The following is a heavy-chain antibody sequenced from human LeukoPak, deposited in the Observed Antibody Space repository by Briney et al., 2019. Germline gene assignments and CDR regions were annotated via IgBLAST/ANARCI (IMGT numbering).Heavy chain of an antibody. Sequence: SVKVSCKASGGTFSSYTINWVRQAPGQGLEWMGRIIPILGVANYAQKFQGRVTITADKSTSTAYMELSNLRSEDTAVYYCARGVPSDYDILTGSYYFDYWGQGTLVTVSS. V-gene: IGHV1-69*02. J-gene: IGHJ4*02. D-gene: IGHD3-9*01. CDR3: ARGVPSDYDILTGSYYFDY. CDR2: IIPILGVA. CDR1: GGTFSSYT.